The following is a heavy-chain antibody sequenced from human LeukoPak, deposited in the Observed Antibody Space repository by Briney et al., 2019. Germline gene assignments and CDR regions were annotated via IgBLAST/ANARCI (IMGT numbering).Heavy chain of an antibody. CDR2: ISYDGSNK. CDR1: GFTFSSYG. J-gene: IGHJ3*02. CDR3: AKDKVRGVTPPHAFDI. V-gene: IGHV3-30*18. Sequence: GGSLRLSCAASGFTFSSYGMHWVRQAPGKGLEWVAVISYDGSNKYYADSVKGRFTISRDNSKNTLYLQMNSLRAEDTAVYYCAKDKVRGVTPPHAFDIWGQGTMVTVSS. D-gene: IGHD3-10*01.